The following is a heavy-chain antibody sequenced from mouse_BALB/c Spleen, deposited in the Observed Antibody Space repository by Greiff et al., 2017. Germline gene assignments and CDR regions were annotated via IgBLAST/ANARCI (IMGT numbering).Heavy chain of an antibody. Sequence: EVQLVESGAELVRSGASVKLSCTASGFNIKDYYMHWVKQRPEQGLEWIGRIDPANGNTKYDPKFQGKATITADTSSNTAYLQLSSLTSEDTAVYYCALYGNYDYWGQGTTLTVSS. J-gene: IGHJ2*01. V-gene: IGHV14-3*02. CDR2: IDPANGNT. D-gene: IGHD2-10*02. CDR1: GFNIKDYY. CDR3: ALYGNYDY.